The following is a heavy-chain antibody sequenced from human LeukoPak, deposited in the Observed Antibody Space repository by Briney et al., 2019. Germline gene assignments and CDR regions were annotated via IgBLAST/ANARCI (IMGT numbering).Heavy chain of an antibody. Sequence: SLRLSCAATGVSIKDDGMYWGWQRPGKGLGWGSRINWNGGGTDYADSVKGRFTISRDNAKNSLYLQLSSLRPGDSALYYCAKHMRATNTYSFFGLDVWGQGTLVTVSS. J-gene: IGHJ4*02. D-gene: IGHD1-26*01. CDR2: INWNGGGT. CDR3: AKHMRATNTYSFFGLDV. V-gene: IGHV3-9*01. CDR1: GVSIKDDG.